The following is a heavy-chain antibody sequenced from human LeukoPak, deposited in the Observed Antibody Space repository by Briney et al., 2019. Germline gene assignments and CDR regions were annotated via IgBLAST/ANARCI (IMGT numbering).Heavy chain of an antibody. CDR3: ARDAPWYCSSTSCPVYWYFDL. V-gene: IGHV4-4*07. CDR2: IYTSGST. CDR1: GGSISSYY. Sequence: PSETLSLTCTVSGGSISSYYWSWIRQPAEKGREWIGRIYTSGSTNYNPSLKSRVTMSVDTSKNQFSLKLSSVTAADTAVYYCARDAPWYCSSTSCPVYWYFDLWGRGTLVTVSS. J-gene: IGHJ2*01. D-gene: IGHD2-2*01.